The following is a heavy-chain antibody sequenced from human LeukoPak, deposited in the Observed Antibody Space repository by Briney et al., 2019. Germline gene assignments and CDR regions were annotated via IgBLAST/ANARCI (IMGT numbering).Heavy chain of an antibody. CDR1: GGSFSGYY. J-gene: IGHJ5*02. CDR2: INHSGST. CDR3: ARESGRFDP. V-gene: IGHV4-34*01. Sequence: PSETLSLTCAVYGGSFSGYYWSWIRQPPGKGLEWIGEINHSGSTNYNPSLKSRVTISVDTSKNQFSLKLSPVTAADTAVYYCARESGRFDPWGQGTLVTVSS.